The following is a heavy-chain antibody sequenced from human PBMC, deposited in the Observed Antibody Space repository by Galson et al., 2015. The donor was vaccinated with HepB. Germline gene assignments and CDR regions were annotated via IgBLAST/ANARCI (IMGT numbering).Heavy chain of an antibody. J-gene: IGHJ4*02. Sequence: SVKVSCKAFGGTFSTYAISWVRQAPGQGLEWMGGIIPSLDIANYAQNFQGRVSITADKSTSTAYMELSSLRSEDTAVYFCATIPDYYDSSGYYAFDYWGQGTLVTVSS. CDR1: GGTFSTYA. V-gene: IGHV1-69*10. CDR3: ATIPDYYDSSGYYAFDY. D-gene: IGHD3-22*01. CDR2: IIPSLDIA.